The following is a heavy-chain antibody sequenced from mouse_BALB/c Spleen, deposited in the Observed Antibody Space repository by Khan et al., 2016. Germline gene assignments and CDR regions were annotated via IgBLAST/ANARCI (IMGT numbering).Heavy chain of an antibody. J-gene: IGHJ3*01. CDR1: GYAFTTYN. V-gene: IGHV1S135*01. Sequence: EVQLQESGPELVKPGASVKVSCKGSGYAFTTYNMYWVKQSHGKSLEWIGYIVPYNGVTSYNQKFKDKATLTVDESSSTAYMHLNSLTSEDSAVYYCARWDGNYVPLAYWGQGTRVTVSA. CDR2: IVPYNGVT. D-gene: IGHD2-1*01. CDR3: ARWDGNYVPLAY.